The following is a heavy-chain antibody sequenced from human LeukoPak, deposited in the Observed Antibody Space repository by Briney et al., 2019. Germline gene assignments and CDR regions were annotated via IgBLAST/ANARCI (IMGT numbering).Heavy chain of an antibody. D-gene: IGHD6-6*01. Sequence: ASVKVSCKASGYSFSGYYMHWVRQAPGQGLEWMGWINTNTGNPTYAQGFTGRFVFSLDTSVSTAYLQINSLKAEDTAVYYCARDDSSSQPWGQGTLVTVSS. V-gene: IGHV7-4-1*02. CDR2: INTNTGNP. J-gene: IGHJ5*02. CDR3: ARDDSSSQP. CDR1: GYSFSGYY.